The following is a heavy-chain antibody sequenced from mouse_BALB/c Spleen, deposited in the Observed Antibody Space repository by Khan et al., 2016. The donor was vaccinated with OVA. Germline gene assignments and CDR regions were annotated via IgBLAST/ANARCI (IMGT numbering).Heavy chain of an antibody. V-gene: IGHV9-3-1*01. Sequence: QIQLVQSGPELKKPGETVKISCKASGYTFTNYGMNWVRQAPGKGLKWMGWINTSTGEPTYADDFRGRFAFSLETSASTAYLQFNNLKDEDTATXFCARVGYSGTMDYWGQGNSVTVSS. CDR3: ARVGYSGTMDY. CDR1: GYTFTNYG. CDR2: INTSTGEP. D-gene: IGHD2-14*01. J-gene: IGHJ4*01.